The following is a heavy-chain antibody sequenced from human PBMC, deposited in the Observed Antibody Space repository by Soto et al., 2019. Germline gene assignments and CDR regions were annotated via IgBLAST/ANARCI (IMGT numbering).Heavy chain of an antibody. Sequence: QVQLVESGGGVVQPGRSLRLSCAASGFTFSSYCMHWVRQAPGKGLEWVAVISYDGRNKYYADSVKGRFTISRDNSKNTLYLQMNSLRAEDTAVYYCAKPIGGNDEDYWGQGTLVTVSS. CDR2: ISYDGRNK. D-gene: IGHD1-1*01. V-gene: IGHV3-30*18. CDR3: AKPIGGNDEDY. CDR1: GFTFSSYC. J-gene: IGHJ4*02.